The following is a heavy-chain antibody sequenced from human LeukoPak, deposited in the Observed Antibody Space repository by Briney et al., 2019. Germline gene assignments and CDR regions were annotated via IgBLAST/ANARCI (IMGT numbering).Heavy chain of an antibody. CDR2: INPSGGST. CDR1: GYTFTSYY. CDR3: ARSLWFGENWFDP. V-gene: IGHV1-46*01. J-gene: IGHJ5*02. Sequence: AASVKLSCKASGYTFTSYYMHWVRQAPGQGLEGMGIINPSGGSTSYAQKFQGRVTMTRDTSTSTVYMELGSLRSEDTAVYYCARSLWFGENWFDPWGQGTLVTVSS. D-gene: IGHD3-10*01.